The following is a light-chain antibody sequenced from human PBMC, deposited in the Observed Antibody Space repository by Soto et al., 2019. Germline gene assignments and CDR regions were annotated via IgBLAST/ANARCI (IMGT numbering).Light chain of an antibody. CDR2: DAS. CDR3: QQYNSYSRT. Sequence: DIQMTQSPSTLSAPVGDRVTITCRASQSISSWLAWYQQKPGKAPKLLIYDASSLESGVPSRFSDSGSGTEFTLTISSLQPEDFATYYCQQYNSYSRTVGQGTKLAIK. V-gene: IGKV1-5*01. CDR1: QSISSW. J-gene: IGKJ1*01.